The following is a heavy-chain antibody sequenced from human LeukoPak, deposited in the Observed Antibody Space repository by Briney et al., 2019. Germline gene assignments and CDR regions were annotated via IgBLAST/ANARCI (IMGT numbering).Heavy chain of an antibody. J-gene: IGHJ6*02. CDR1: GGSISSYY. D-gene: IGHD3-10*01. CDR2: IYTSGST. V-gene: IGHV4-4*07. CDR3: ARDPTLMVRGVMYYYGMDV. Sequence: SETLSLTCTVSGGSISSYYWSWIRQPAGKGLEWIGRIYTSGSTNYNPSLKSRVTMSVDTSKNQFSLKLSSVTAADTAVYYCARDPTLMVRGVMYYYGMDVWGQGTTVTVSS.